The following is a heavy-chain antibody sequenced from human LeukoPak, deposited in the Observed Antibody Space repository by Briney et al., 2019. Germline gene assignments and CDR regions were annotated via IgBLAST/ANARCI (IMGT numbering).Heavy chain of an antibody. CDR2: IYHSGST. J-gene: IGHJ5*02. CDR1: GGSISSGGYY. V-gene: IGHV4-30-2*01. Sequence: SQTLSLTCTVSGGSISSGGYYWSWIRQPPGKGLEWIGYIYHSGSTYYNPSLKSRVTISVDRSKNQFSLKLSSVTAADTAVYYCARESDPKGSNWFDPWGQGTLVTVSS. CDR3: ARESDPKGSNWFDP.